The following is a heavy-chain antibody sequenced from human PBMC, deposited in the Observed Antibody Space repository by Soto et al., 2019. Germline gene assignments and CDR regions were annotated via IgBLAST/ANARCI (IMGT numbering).Heavy chain of an antibody. J-gene: IGHJ5*02. CDR1: GDSMTNYY. CDR2: IDSSGTT. V-gene: IGHV4-59*08. CDR3: ARFYGSVLDP. D-gene: IGHD3-10*01. Sequence: SETLSLTCSVSGDSMTNYYWSWIRQPPGEGLEWIGYIDSSGTTNXXPSLKSRXXISVDASTTQFXLKLPXVTAADTRVYFCARFYGSVLDPWCQGTLVTV.